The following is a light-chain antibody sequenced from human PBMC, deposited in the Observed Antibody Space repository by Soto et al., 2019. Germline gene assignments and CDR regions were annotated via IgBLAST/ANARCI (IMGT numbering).Light chain of an antibody. CDR3: QQLNSYPIT. J-gene: IGKJ5*01. CDR1: QGISSY. Sequence: IQLTHSPSSLSASVGDRVTITCRASQGISSYLYWYQQKPGKAPKLLIYAAPTLQSGVPSRFSGSGSGTDFTLTISSLQPEDFATYYCQQLNSYPITFGQGTRLEIK. V-gene: IGKV1-9*01. CDR2: AAP.